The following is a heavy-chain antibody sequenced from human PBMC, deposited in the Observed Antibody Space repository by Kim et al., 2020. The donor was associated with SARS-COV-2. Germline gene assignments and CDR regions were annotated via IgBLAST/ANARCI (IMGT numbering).Heavy chain of an antibody. CDR1: GFNFSKYW. J-gene: IGHJ4*02. D-gene: IGHD2-8*01. CDR2: IISDGSST. CDR3: ATNLMDY. Sequence: GGSLRLSCAASGFNFSKYWMHWVRQVPGKGLVWVSRIISDGSSTSYADSVKGRFTISRDNAKNTLYLEMNSLRVEDTAVYYCATNLMDYWGQGILVTVSS. V-gene: IGHV3-74*01.